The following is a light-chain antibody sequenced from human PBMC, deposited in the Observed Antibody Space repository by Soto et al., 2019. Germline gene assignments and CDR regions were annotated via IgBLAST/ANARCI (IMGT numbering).Light chain of an antibody. V-gene: IGKV1-9*01. CDR1: QGISSY. J-gene: IGKJ4*01. Sequence: IQLTQSPSSLSASVGDRVTITCRASQGISSYLAWYQQKPGKAPKLLIYAASTLQSGVPSRFSGSGSGTDFTLPISSLQPEDFETYYCQQLNSYPGTFGGGTKVEIK. CDR2: AAS. CDR3: QQLNSYPGT.